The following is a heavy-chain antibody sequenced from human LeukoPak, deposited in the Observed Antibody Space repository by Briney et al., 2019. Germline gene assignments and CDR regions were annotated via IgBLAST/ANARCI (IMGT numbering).Heavy chain of an antibody. CDR1: GGSISSGGYY. CDR3: ARDGSYSSSWRNFDY. J-gene: IGHJ4*02. V-gene: IGHV4-30-2*01. Sequence: SQTLSLTCTVSGGSISSGGYYWCWIRQPPGKGLEWIGYIYHSGSTYYNPSLKSRVTISVDRSKNQFSLKLSSVTAADTAVYYCARDGSYSSSWRNFDYWGQGTLVTVSS. D-gene: IGHD6-13*01. CDR2: IYHSGST.